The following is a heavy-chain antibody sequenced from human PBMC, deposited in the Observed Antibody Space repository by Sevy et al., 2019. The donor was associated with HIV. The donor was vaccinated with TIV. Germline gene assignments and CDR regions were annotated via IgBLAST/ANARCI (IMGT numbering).Heavy chain of an antibody. Sequence: ASVKVSCKASGYTFTSYDINWVRQATGQGLEWMGWMNPNSGNTGYAQKFQGRVTMTRNTSISTAYMELSSLRSEDTAVYYCAGGSSSSWYMDYYYYGMDVWGQGTTVTVSS. CDR2: MNPNSGNT. CDR1: GYTFTSYD. CDR3: AGGSSSSWYMDYYYYGMDV. J-gene: IGHJ6*02. V-gene: IGHV1-8*01. D-gene: IGHD6-13*01.